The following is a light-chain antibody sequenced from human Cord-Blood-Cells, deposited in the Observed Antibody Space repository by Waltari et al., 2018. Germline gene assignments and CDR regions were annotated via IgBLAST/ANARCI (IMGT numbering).Light chain of an antibody. CDR1: SSNIVGTT. V-gene: IGLV1-44*01. J-gene: IGLJ3*02. CDR2: SNN. Sequence: HSVLTQPPSPPGTPGQMPTLSCSVTSSNIVGTTVTSYPQLPGTPPKLLIYSNNQRPSGVPDRFSGSKSGTSASLAISGLQSEDEADYYCAAWDDSRNGHWVFGGGTKLTVL. CDR3: AAWDDSRNGHWV.